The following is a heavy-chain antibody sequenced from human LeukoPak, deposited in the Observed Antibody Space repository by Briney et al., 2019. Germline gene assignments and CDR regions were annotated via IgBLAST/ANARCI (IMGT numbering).Heavy chain of an antibody. CDR2: IIPIFGTA. D-gene: IGHD5-18*01. V-gene: IGHV1-69*05. Sequence: SVKVSCKASGGTFSSYAISWVRQAPGQGLEWMGGIIPIFGTANYAQKFQGRVTITTDESTSTAYMELSSLRSEDTAVYYCAHGSYGPGSSDYWGQGTLVTVSS. J-gene: IGHJ4*02. CDR1: GGTFSSYA. CDR3: AHGSYGPGSSDY.